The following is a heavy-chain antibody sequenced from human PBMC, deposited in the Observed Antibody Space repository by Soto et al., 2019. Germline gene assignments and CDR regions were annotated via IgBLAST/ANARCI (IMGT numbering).Heavy chain of an antibody. V-gene: IGHV3-23*01. CDR3: SKFSGGPTPSTYIVVVVAATPVDY. CDR1: GFTFSSYA. J-gene: IGHJ4*02. D-gene: IGHD2-15*01. CDR2: ISGSGGST. Sequence: GGSLRLSCAASGFTFSSYAMSWVRQAPGKGLEWVSAISGSGGSTYYADSVKGRFTISRDNSKNTLYLQMNSLRAEDTAVYYCSKFSGGPTPSTYIVVVVAATPVDYWGQGTLVTVSS.